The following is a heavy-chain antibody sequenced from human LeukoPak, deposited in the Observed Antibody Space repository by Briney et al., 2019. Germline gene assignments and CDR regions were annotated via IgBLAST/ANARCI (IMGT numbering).Heavy chain of an antibody. V-gene: IGHV1-2*02. Sequence: ASVKVSCKASGYTFTGYYMHWVRQAPGQGLEWVGWINPNSGGTNYAQKFQGRVTMTRDTSISTAYMELSRLRSDDTAVYYCARGPTLPDYDILTGYSDPWGQGTLVTVSS. J-gene: IGHJ5*02. D-gene: IGHD3-9*01. CDR2: INPNSGGT. CDR1: GYTFTGYY. CDR3: ARGPTLPDYDILTGYSDP.